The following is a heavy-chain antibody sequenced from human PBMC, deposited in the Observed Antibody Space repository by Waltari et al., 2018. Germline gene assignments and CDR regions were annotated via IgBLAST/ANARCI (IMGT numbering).Heavy chain of an antibody. V-gene: IGHV1-69*08. CDR2: IITIFGTA. D-gene: IGHD3-10*01. J-gene: IGHJ4*02. CDR3: ARARLLGSGSYYDY. CDR1: GGTFSSYA. Sequence: QVQLVQSGAEVKKPGSSVKVSCKASGGTFSSYAISWLRQAPGQGLEWMGRIITIFGTANDAQKFQGRVTITADKSTSTAYMELSSLRSEDTAVYYCARARLLGSGSYYDYWGQGTLVTVSS.